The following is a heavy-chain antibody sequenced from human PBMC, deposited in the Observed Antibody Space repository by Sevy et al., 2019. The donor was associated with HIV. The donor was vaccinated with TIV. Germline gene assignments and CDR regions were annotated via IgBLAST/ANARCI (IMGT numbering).Heavy chain of an antibody. CDR2: LSFHGGKI. D-gene: IGHD3-16*02. J-gene: IGHJ4*02. Sequence: GGSLRLSCAASGFTFYDYAMHWVRQAPGKGLEWFAALSFHGGKINYADSVKGRFTISRDNSKNTVYMQMNNLSAEDTALYYCARKEFVIPLDYWGQGTLVTVSS. V-gene: IGHV3-30*04. CDR1: GFTFYDYA. CDR3: ARKEFVIPLDY.